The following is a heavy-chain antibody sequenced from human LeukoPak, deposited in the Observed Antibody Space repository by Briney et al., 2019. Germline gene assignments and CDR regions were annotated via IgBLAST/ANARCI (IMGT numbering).Heavy chain of an antibody. D-gene: IGHD4-17*01. V-gene: IGHV1-18*01. CDR2: ISAYNGNT. Sequence: ASVKVSCKASGYTFTSYGISWVRQAPGQGLEWMGWISAYNGNTNYAQKLQGRVTMTTDTSTSTAYMELRSLRSDDTAVYYCARDLPTNYYGDYAGGGAFDIWGQGTMVTVSS. CDR3: ARDLPTNYYGDYAGGGAFDI. CDR1: GYTFTSYG. J-gene: IGHJ3*02.